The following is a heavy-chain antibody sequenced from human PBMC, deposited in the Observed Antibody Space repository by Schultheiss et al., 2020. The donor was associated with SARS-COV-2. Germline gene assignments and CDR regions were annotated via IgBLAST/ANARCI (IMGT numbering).Heavy chain of an antibody. CDR3: AREGIAVAGYFDY. D-gene: IGHD6-19*01. CDR2: IWYDGSNK. J-gene: IGHJ4*02. Sequence: GSLRLSCAASGFTFSSYGMHWVRQAPGKGLEWVAVIWYDGSNKYYADSVKGRFTISRDNSKNTLYLQMNSLRAEDTAVYYCAREGIAVAGYFDYWGQGTLVTVSS. CDR1: GFTFSSYG. V-gene: IGHV3-33*01.